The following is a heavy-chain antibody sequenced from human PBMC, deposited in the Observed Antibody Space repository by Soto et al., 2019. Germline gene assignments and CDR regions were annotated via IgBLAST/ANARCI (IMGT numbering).Heavy chain of an antibody. CDR1: GYTFTSYD. Sequence: ASVKVSCKASGYTFTSYDINWVRQATGQGLEWMGWMNPNSGNTGYAQKSQGRVTMTRNTSISTAYMELSSLRSEDTAVYYCARAFVTIFGVVTLAFDYWGQGTLVTVSS. D-gene: IGHD3-3*01. V-gene: IGHV1-8*01. J-gene: IGHJ4*02. CDR2: MNPNSGNT. CDR3: ARAFVTIFGVVTLAFDY.